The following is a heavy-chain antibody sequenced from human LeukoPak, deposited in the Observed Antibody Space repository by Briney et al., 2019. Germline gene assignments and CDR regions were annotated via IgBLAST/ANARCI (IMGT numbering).Heavy chain of an antibody. CDR3: ANMNRGSYYRSFDY. V-gene: IGHV3-23*01. CDR1: GFTFSSYA. D-gene: IGHD1-26*01. J-gene: IGHJ4*02. Sequence: GGSLRLSCAASGFTFSSYAMSWVRQAPGKGLEGVSAISGSGGSTYYADSVKGRFTISRDNSKNTLYLQMNSLRAEDTAVYYCANMNRGSYYRSFDYWGQGTLVTVSS. CDR2: ISGSGGST.